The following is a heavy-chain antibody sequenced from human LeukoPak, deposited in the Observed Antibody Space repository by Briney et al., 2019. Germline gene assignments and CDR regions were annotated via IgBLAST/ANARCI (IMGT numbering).Heavy chain of an antibody. CDR1: GGSISSGSYY. D-gene: IGHD3-16*02. J-gene: IGHJ4*02. Sequence: SETLSLTCTVSGGSISSGSYYWSWIRQPPGTGLEWLGSIYHSGSTYYNPSLKSRVTISVDTSKNQFSLKLSSVTAADTAVYYCARGYYDYVWGSYRYPFDYWGQGTLVTVSS. CDR2: IYHSGST. V-gene: IGHV4-39*07. CDR3: ARGYYDYVWGSYRYPFDY.